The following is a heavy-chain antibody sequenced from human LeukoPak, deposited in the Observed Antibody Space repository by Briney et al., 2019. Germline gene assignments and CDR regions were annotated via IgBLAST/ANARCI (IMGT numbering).Heavy chain of an antibody. J-gene: IGHJ3*02. D-gene: IGHD3-10*01. V-gene: IGHV4-30-4*01. Sequence: SQTLSLTCAVSGGSISSGDYYWSWIRQPPGKGLELIGYFYYSGSTYYNPSLKSRVTISVDTSKHQFSLKLSSVTAAHTAVYYCARGEGITMVRGVRDDAFDIWGQGTMVTVSS. CDR1: GGSISSGDYY. CDR2: FYYSGST. CDR3: ARGEGITMVRGVRDDAFDI.